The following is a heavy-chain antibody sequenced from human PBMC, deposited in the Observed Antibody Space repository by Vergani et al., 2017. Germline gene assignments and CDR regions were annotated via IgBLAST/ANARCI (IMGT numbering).Heavy chain of an antibody. Sequence: EVQLVESGGGLVKPGGSLRLSCAASGFTFSSHSMNWVRQAPGKGLEWVSSISSSSSYIYYADSVKGRFTISRDNAKNSLYLQMNSLRAEDTAVYYCARELPSYYYYGGMDVWAQGTTVTVSS. CDR1: GFTFSSHS. D-gene: IGHD1-26*01. CDR3: ARELPSYYYYGGMDV. CDR2: ISSSSSYI. J-gene: IGHJ6*02. V-gene: IGHV3-21*01.